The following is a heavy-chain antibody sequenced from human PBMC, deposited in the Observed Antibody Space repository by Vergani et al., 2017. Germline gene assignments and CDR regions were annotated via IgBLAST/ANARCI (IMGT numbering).Heavy chain of an antibody. Sequence: EVQLLESGGDLVQPGGSLRLSCAASGFTFIMHAMSWVRQAPGKGLEWVSTLSASDRRTHYADSVQGRFTISRDNSKNTLFVHMNSLRPEDTAVYYCAKVGRSEVAGTCGAFVIWVQGRMDTDSS. D-gene: IGHD6-19*01. CDR2: LSASDRRT. V-gene: IGHV3-23*01. J-gene: IGHJ3*02. CDR3: AKVGRSEVAGTCGAFVI. CDR1: GFTFIMHA.